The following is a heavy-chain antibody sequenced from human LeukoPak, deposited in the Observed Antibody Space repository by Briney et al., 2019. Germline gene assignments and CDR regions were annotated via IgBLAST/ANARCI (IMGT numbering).Heavy chain of an antibody. D-gene: IGHD4-17*01. CDR1: GGSFSGYY. J-gene: IGHJ6*02. CDR2: INHSGST. Sequence: SETLSLTCAVYGGSFSGYYWSWIRQPPGKGLEWIGEINHSGSTNYNPSLKSRVTISVDTSKNQFSLKLSSVTAADTAVYYCARDIDYGDSRDYYGMDVWGQGTTVTVSS. V-gene: IGHV4-34*01. CDR3: ARDIDYGDSRDYYGMDV.